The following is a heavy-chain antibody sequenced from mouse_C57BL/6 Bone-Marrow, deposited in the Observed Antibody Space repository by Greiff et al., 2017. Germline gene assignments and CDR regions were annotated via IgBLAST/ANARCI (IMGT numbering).Heavy chain of an antibody. V-gene: IGHV1-59*01. CDR1: GYTFTSYW. CDR3: ARKGYYGSSYVWFAY. J-gene: IGHJ3*01. Sequence: QVQLKQPGAELVRPGTSVKLSCKASGYTFTSYWMHWVKQRPGQGLEWIGVIDPSDSYTNYNQKFKGKATLTVDTSSSTAYMQLSSLTSEDSAVYYCARKGYYGSSYVWFAYWGQGTLVTVSA. D-gene: IGHD1-1*01. CDR2: IDPSDSYT.